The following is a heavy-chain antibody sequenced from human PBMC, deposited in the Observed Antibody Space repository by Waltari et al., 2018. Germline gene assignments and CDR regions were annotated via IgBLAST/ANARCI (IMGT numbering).Heavy chain of an antibody. J-gene: IGHJ6*03. CDR3: ARAHLQVVTTRDDYYIYYMDV. D-gene: IGHD5-12*01. V-gene: IGHV4-59*01. CDR1: GGSISNSY. CDR2: IYYSGTA. Sequence: QVQLQESGPGLVKPSETLSLTCSVSGGSISNSYWTWIRQSPGKGLEWIGDIYYSGTANFNPSLNNRVAISADTSKNQFSLKLSSVIAADTAVYYCARAHLQVVTTRDDYYIYYMDVWGKGTKVTVS.